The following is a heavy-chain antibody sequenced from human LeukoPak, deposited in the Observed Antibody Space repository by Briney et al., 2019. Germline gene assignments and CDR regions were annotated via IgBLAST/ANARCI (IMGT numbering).Heavy chain of an antibody. V-gene: IGHV3-9*01. J-gene: IGHJ4*02. Sequence: GGSLRLSCAASGFTFDDYAMHWVRQAPGKGLEWVSGISWNSGSIGYADSVKGRFTISRDNAKNSLYLQMNSLRAEDTALYYCAKVRKIGSSGALDYWGQGTLVTVSS. CDR3: AKVRKIGSSGALDY. CDR2: ISWNSGSI. D-gene: IGHD3-22*01. CDR1: GFTFDDYA.